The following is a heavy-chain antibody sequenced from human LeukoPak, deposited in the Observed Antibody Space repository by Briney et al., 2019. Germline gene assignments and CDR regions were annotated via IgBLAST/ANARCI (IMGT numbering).Heavy chain of an antibody. J-gene: IGHJ4*02. CDR2: IYPGDSDT. CDR3: GRNPGKSAHGYFVNY. CDR1: GYSFTTYW. V-gene: IGHV5-51*06. Sequence: GESLKISCKGSGYSFTTYWIGWVRQMPGKGLEWMGIIYPGDSDTRYSPSFQGQVTISADKSIDTAYLQWSSLKASDTAIYYCGRNPGKSAHGYFVNYWGQGNLVTVSS. D-gene: IGHD2/OR15-2a*01.